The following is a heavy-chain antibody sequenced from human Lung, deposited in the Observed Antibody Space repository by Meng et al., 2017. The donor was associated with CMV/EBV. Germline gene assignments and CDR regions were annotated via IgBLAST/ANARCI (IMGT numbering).Heavy chain of an antibody. D-gene: IGHD1-14*01. J-gene: IGHJ4*02. CDR1: VCASGRSSYY. V-gene: IGHV4-39*01. Sequence: GLGHLADARHIPCACSVCASGRSSYYCAWVRQPPGEGLDWIGLVVYRGTTYYTSSLKSRVSISVDTSKNQFSLKLSSVTAADTAVYYCARHHHSPTFDYWGQGTLVTVSS. CDR3: ARHHHSPTFDY. CDR2: VVYRGTT.